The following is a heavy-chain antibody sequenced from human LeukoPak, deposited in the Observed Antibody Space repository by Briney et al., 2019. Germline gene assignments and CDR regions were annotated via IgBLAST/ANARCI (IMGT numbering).Heavy chain of an antibody. Sequence: ASVTVSCKASGGSFSNYAITWVRQAPGQGLEWMGRIVPIFGATTYAQKFQGRVTITADMGSSTAYLELTGLTSEDTALYFCAKQGAVRQDYYMDVWGNGTTVIVSS. CDR2: IVPIFGAT. V-gene: IGHV1-69*06. CDR1: GGSFSNYA. J-gene: IGHJ6*03. D-gene: IGHD3-16*01. CDR3: AKQGAVRQDYYMDV.